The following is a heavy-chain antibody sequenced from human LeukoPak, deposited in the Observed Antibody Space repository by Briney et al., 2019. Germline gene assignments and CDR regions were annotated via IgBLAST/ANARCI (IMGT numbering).Heavy chain of an antibody. CDR2: IIPILGIA. J-gene: IGHJ4*02. CDR3: ASWGDIAATMDGGGVDY. D-gene: IGHD5-12*01. CDR1: GGTFSSYA. Sequence: GSSVKVPCKASGGTFSSYAISWVRQAPGQRLEWMGRIIPILGIANYAQKFQGRVTITADKSTSTAYMALSSLRSEDTAVYYCASWGDIAATMDGGGVDYWGQGTLVTVSS. V-gene: IGHV1-69*04.